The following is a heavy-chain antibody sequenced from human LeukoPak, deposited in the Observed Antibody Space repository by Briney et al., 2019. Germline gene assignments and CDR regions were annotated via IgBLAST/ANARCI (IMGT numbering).Heavy chain of an antibody. CDR1: GFTFSSYA. D-gene: IGHD3-9*01. V-gene: IGHV3-23*01. CDR3: AFSGGILTAPNPSFDY. Sequence: GGSLRLSCAASGFTFSSYAMSWVRQAPGKGLEWVSAISGSGGSTYYADSVKGRFTISRDNSKNTLYLQMNSLRAEDTAVYYCAFSGGILTAPNPSFDYWGQGTLVTVSS. CDR2: ISGSGGST. J-gene: IGHJ4*02.